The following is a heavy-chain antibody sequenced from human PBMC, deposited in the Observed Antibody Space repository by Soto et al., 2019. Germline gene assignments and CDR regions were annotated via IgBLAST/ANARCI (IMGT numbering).Heavy chain of an antibody. CDR3: ARQYGDYEYYFDY. J-gene: IGHJ4*02. CDR1: GYTFTSYA. CDR2: INAGNGNT. V-gene: IGHV1-3*01. Sequence: ASVKVSCKASGYTFTSYAMHWVRQAPGQRLEWMGWINAGNGNTKYSQKFQGRVTITRDTSASTAYMELSSLRSEDTAVYYCARQYGDYEYYFDYWGQGTLVTVSS. D-gene: IGHD4-17*01.